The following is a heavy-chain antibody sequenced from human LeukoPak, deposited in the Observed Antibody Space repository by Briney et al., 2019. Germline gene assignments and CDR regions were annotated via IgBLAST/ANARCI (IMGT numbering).Heavy chain of an antibody. V-gene: IGHV4-39*07. Sequence: SETLSLTCTVSGGSISTSDYYWGWIRQPPGKGLEWIGSVYYTGSTYYTPSLKSRVTISVDTSKNQFSLKLSSVTAADTAVYYCARVIRGVIIPAGGYFDYWGQGTLVTVSS. CDR3: ARVIRGVIIPAGGYFDY. CDR1: GGSISTSDYY. CDR2: VYYTGST. J-gene: IGHJ4*02. D-gene: IGHD3-10*01.